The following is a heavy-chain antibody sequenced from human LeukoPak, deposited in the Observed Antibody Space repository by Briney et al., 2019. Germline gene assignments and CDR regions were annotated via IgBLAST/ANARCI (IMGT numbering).Heavy chain of an antibody. J-gene: IGHJ6*02. D-gene: IGHD3-3*01. V-gene: IGHV3-21*01. CDR2: ISSSSSYI. CDR3: AREPPYYDFWSGWSDYGMDV. CDR1: GFTFSSYS. Sequence: WGSLRLSCAASGFTFSSYSMNWVRQAPGKGLEWVSSISSSSSYIYYADSVKGRFTISRDNAKNSLYLQMNSLRAEDTAVYYCAREPPYYDFWSGWSDYGMDVWGQGTTVTVSS.